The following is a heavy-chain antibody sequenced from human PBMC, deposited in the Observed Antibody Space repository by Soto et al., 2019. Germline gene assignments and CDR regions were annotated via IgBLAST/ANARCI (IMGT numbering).Heavy chain of an antibody. CDR3: AKSAGQFLGIGIDYFDY. D-gene: IGHD2-21*01. CDR1: GFTFSSYG. Sequence: QVQLVESGGGVVQPWRSLRLSCAASGFTFSSYGIHWVRQAPGKGLEWVAVISYDGSNKDYADSVKGRFTMSRDNSKTPLDLRETSLRAEDTVVYYWAKSAGQFLGIGIDYFDYWGQGTLVTVSS. CDR2: ISYDGSNK. J-gene: IGHJ4*02. V-gene: IGHV3-30*18.